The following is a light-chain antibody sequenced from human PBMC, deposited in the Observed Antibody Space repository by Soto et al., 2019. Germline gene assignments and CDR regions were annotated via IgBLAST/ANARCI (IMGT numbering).Light chain of an antibody. CDR2: AAS. Sequence: IVLTQSPGTLSLSRLGRATRSCRASQSVSSNLAWYQQKLGQAPRLLIYAASTRATGIPDRFTGRGSGTDFTLSISRLEPEDFGFYYCQEYDSLSFGQGTRLE. CDR1: QSVSSN. J-gene: IGKJ5*01. CDR3: QEYDSLS. V-gene: IGKV3-20*01.